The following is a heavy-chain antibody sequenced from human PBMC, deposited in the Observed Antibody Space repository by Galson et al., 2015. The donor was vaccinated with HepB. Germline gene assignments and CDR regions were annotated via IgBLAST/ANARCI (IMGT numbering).Heavy chain of an antibody. D-gene: IGHD3-3*01. Sequence: SVKVSCKASGYTFTGYYMHWVRQAPGQGLEWMGWINPNSGGTNYAQKFQGRVTMTRDTSISTADVELSRLRSDDTAVYYCARDFGPKANSHYYYGVDVWGQGTTVTVSS. CDR2: INPNSGGT. CDR3: ARDFGPKANSHYYYGVDV. V-gene: IGHV1-2*02. CDR1: GYTFTGYY. J-gene: IGHJ6*02.